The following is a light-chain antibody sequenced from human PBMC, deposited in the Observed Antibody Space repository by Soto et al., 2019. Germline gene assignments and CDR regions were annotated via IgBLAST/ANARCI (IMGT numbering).Light chain of an antibody. CDR3: QQTDSAPS. V-gene: IGKV1-39*01. CDR1: RRIGVY. CDR2: AVS. Sequence: DVQMTQSPSSLSASVGDRVTITCRASRRIGVYLNWYEQKPGRAPKLLIYAVSNLQSGVSSRFSGSASGTDFTLTINNLQPEDFATYYCQQTDSAPSFGGGTRVDIK. J-gene: IGKJ4*01.